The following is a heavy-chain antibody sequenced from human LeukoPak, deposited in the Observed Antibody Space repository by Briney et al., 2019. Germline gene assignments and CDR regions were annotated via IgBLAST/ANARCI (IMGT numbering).Heavy chain of an antibody. V-gene: IGHV3-30*03. CDR2: ISYDGSNK. CDR3: ATSIAASTYFDY. Sequence: PGGSLRLSCAASGFTFSSYGMHWVRQAPGKGLEWVAVISYDGSNKYYADSVKGRFTISRDNSKNTLYLQMNSLRAEDTAVYYCATSIAASTYFDYWGQGTLVTVSS. D-gene: IGHD6-13*01. J-gene: IGHJ4*02. CDR1: GFTFSSYG.